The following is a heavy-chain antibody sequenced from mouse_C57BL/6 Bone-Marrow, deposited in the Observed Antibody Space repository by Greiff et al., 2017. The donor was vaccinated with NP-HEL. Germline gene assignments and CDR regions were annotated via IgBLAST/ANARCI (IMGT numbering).Heavy chain of an antibody. CDR2: ISNGGGST. CDR1: GFTFSDYY. J-gene: IGHJ1*03. D-gene: IGHD1-1*02. Sequence: EVKSVESGGGLVQPGGSLKLSCAASGFTFSDYYMYWVRQTPEKRLEWVAYISNGGGSTYYPDTVKGRFTISRDNAKNTLYLQMSRLKSEDTAMYYCARHLGGYYWYFDVWGTGTTVTVSS. CDR3: ARHLGGYYWYFDV. V-gene: IGHV5-12*01.